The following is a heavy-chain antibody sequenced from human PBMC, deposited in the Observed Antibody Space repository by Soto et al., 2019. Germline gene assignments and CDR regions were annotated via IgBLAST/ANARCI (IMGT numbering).Heavy chain of an antibody. D-gene: IGHD6-13*01. Sequence: GGSLRLSCAASEFTFSNYAMHWVRQAPGKGLEWVAAISYDGNDQYYADSVKGRFTISRDNSKNTLYLQMNSLRAEDTAVYYCAKENGYSSSWFEFDYWGQGTLVTVSS. CDR2: ISYDGNDQ. CDR3: AKENGYSSSWFEFDY. V-gene: IGHV3-30-3*01. CDR1: EFTFSNYA. J-gene: IGHJ4*02.